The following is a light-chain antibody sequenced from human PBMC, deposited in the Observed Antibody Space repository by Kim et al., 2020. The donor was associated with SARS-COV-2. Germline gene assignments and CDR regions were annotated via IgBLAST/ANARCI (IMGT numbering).Light chain of an antibody. V-gene: IGKV3-11*01. Sequence: EIVLTQSPATLSLSPGDRATLSCRASQSVSSSLAWYQQKPGQAPRLLIYDASSRATGIPGRFSGSGSGTDFTLTISSLEPEDFAVYYCQQRTNWPRTFGPGTKVDIK. CDR3: QQRTNWPRT. J-gene: IGKJ3*01. CDR1: QSVSSS. CDR2: DAS.